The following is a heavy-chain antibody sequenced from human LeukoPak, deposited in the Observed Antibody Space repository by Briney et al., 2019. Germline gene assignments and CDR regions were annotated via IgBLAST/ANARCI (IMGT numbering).Heavy chain of an antibody. CDR3: ARVPPNYYDSSGYYH. CDR2: IYYSGST. J-gene: IGHJ5*02. V-gene: IGHV4-59*08. CDR1: GGSISSYY. Sequence: PSETLSLTCTVSGGSISSYYWSWIRQPPGKGLEWIGYIYYSGSTNYNPSLKSRVTISVDTSKNQFSLKLSSATAADTAVYYCARVPPNYYDSSGYYHWGQGTLVTVSS. D-gene: IGHD3-22*01.